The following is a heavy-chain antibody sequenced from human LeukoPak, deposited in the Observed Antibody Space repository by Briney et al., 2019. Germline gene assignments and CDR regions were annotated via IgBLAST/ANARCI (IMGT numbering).Heavy chain of an antibody. V-gene: IGHV1-18*01. CDR3: ARDKQQLVKGLVDY. D-gene: IGHD6-13*01. J-gene: IGHJ4*02. Sequence: VASVKVSFKSSGYTFTSYGISWVRQATGPGLEWMGWISAYNGNTNYAQKLQGRVTMTTDTSTSTAYMELRSLRSDDTAVYYCARDKQQLVKGLVDYWGQGTLVTVSS. CDR2: ISAYNGNT. CDR1: GYTFTSYG.